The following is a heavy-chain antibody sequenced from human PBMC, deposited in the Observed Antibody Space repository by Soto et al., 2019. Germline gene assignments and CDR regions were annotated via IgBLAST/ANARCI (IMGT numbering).Heavy chain of an antibody. D-gene: IGHD3-22*01. CDR1: GYSFTSYG. CDR3: ARGGYFDSSNYLAY. V-gene: IGHV1-3*01. J-gene: IGHJ4*02. CDR2: INPGNGNT. Sequence: ASVNVSCKGCGYSFTSYGIKWVRQAPGRGLEWMGWINPGNGNTKYSQQFQGRVIIDRDTSASTAYMELSSLRSEDTAVYYCARGGYFDSSNYLAYGGLGTLVTSPQ.